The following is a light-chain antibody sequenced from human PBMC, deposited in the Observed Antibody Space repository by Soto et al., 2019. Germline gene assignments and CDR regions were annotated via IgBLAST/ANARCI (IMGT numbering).Light chain of an antibody. CDR3: ASYRPTTTLVV. CDR1: SSDVGGYNY. Sequence: QSALTQPASVSGSPGQSITISCTGTSSDVGGYNYVSWYQQHPGKAPKLMIYDVSSRPSGVSNRFSGSKSANTASLTISGLPGEDEADYYCASYRPTTTLVVFGGGTKLTVL. J-gene: IGLJ2*01. V-gene: IGLV2-14*01. CDR2: DVS.